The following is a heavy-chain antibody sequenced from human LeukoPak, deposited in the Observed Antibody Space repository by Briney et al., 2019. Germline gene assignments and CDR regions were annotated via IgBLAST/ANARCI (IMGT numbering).Heavy chain of an antibody. D-gene: IGHD6-19*01. V-gene: IGHV3-21*04. CDR2: MSSSSSSSYI. Sequence: GGSLRLSCIASEFSVTAYSMNWVRQAPGKGLEWVSTMSSSSSSSYIYYADSVKGRFTISRDNSKNTLYLQMNSLRAEDTAVYYCAKDRGSSGLDAFDIWGQGTMVTVSS. CDR3: AKDRGSSGLDAFDI. J-gene: IGHJ3*02. CDR1: EFSVTAYS.